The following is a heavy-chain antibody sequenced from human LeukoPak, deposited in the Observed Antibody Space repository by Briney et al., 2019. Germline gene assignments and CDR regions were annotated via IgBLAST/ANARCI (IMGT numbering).Heavy chain of an antibody. CDR2: IIPIFGTA. D-gene: IGHD3-10*01. CDR3: ARQILYGSGSVGFDY. CDR1: GYTFTSYG. V-gene: IGHV1-69*13. Sequence: SVKVSCKASGYTFTSYGISWVRQAPGQGLEWMGGIIPIFGTANYAQKFQGRVTITADESTSTAYMELSSLRSEDTAVYYCARQILYGSGSVGFDYWGQGTLVTVSS. J-gene: IGHJ4*02.